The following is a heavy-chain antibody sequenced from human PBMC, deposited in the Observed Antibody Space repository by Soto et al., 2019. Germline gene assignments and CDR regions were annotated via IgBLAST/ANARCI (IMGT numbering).Heavy chain of an antibody. J-gene: IGHJ4*02. Sequence: GGALRLPCGASGFTFSRYRMNWVRQAPGKGLEWVSYISSSSSPIYYADSVKGRFTISRDNAKNSLYLQMNSLRAEDTAVYYCARDPAMVRIPDYWGQGTLVTVSS. V-gene: IGHV3-48*01. CDR2: ISSSSSPI. D-gene: IGHD3-10*01. CDR3: ARDPAMVRIPDY. CDR1: GFTFSRYR.